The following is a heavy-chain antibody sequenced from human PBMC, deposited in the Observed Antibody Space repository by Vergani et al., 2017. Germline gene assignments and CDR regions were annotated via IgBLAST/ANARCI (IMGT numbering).Heavy chain of an antibody. V-gene: IGHV2-5*04. CDR1: GFSLNTRGVS. CDR3: VYRKTECGTTGCFYPFYYYYYMDV. Sequence: QITLKESGPTLVKPPQTLTLTCTFSGFSLNTRGVSVAWIRQPPGKALDWLALMYWNDDQHYSPSLNNRVTITKDTSKNQVVLTITNMDYVDTGTYYCVYRKTECGTTGCFYPFYYYYYMDVWGKGTTVTVSS. D-gene: IGHD1-7*01. CDR2: MYWNDDQ. J-gene: IGHJ6*03.